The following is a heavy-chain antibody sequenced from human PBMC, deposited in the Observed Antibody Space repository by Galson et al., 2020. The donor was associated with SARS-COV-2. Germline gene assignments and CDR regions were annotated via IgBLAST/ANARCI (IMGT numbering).Heavy chain of an antibody. Sequence: GGSLRLSCAASGFTYSSYAMRWVRQAPGKGLEWVSAISGSGGSTYYADSVKGRFTISRDNSKNTLFLQMSGLRAEDTAVYYCAKPKGGYDFRSGYPFYYWGQGTLVTVSS. CDR1: GFTYSSYA. CDR2: ISGSGGST. D-gene: IGHD3-3*01. J-gene: IGHJ4*02. CDR3: AKPKGGYDFRSGYPFYY. V-gene: IGHV3-23*01.